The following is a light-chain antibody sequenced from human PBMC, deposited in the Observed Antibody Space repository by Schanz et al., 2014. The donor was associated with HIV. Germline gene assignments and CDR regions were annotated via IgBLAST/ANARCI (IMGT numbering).Light chain of an antibody. CDR1: QSVSSY. J-gene: IGKJ1*01. CDR3: QQYSSSPRT. CDR2: GAS. Sequence: EVVMTQSPATLSVSPGERATLSCRASQSVSSYLAWYQQKSGQAPRLLIYGASSRATGIPDRFSGSGSGTDFTLTISRLEPEDFAVYYCQQYSSSPRTFGQGTKVEI. V-gene: IGKV3-20*01.